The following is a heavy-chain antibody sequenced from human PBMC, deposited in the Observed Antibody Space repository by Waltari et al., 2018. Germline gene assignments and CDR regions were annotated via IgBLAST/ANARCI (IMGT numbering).Heavy chain of an antibody. CDR1: GGTFSSCA. V-gene: IGHV1-69*12. CDR3: ASPSQQQLLPPHY. Sequence: QVQLVQSGAEVKQPGSSVKVSCKAYGGTFSSCAISWLRQAPGQGLEWMGGIIPIFGTANYAQKFQGRVTITADESTSTAYMELSSLGSEDTAVYYCASPSQQQLLPPHYWGQGTLVTVSS. D-gene: IGHD6-13*01. CDR2: IIPIFGTA. J-gene: IGHJ4*02.